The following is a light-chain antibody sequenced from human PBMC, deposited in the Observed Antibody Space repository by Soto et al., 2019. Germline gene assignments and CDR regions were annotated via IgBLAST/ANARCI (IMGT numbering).Light chain of an antibody. CDR3: QQYNNWPLT. J-gene: IGKJ4*01. Sequence: EIVMTQSPATLSVSPGERATLSCRASQSVSSNLAWYQQKPGQAPRLLIYGASNRATGISARLSGRGSGTEINLTISSLQSEDFAGYYCQQYNNWPLTFGGGTKVEIK. CDR1: QSVSSN. V-gene: IGKV3-15*01. CDR2: GAS.